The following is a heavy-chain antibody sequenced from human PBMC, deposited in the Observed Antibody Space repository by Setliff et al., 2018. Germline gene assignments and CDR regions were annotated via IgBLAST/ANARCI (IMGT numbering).Heavy chain of an antibody. V-gene: IGHV4-34*01. CDR3: ARGYGYSSGWYRVYFDY. CDR1: GGSFSGYY. Sequence: SETLSLTCAVYGGSFSGYYWSWIRQPPGKGLEWIGEINHSGSTNYNPSLKSRVTISVDTSKNQFSLKLSSVTAADTAVYYCARGYGYSSGWYRVYFDYWGQGTLATVSS. CDR2: INHSGST. D-gene: IGHD6-19*01. J-gene: IGHJ4*02.